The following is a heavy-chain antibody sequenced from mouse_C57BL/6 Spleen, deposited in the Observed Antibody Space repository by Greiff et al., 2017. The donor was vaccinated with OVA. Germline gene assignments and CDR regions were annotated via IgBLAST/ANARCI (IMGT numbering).Heavy chain of an antibody. D-gene: IGHD1-1*01. Sequence: EVKLVESGGGLVQPGGSLSLSCAASGFTFTAYYMSWVRQPPGKALEWLGFIRNKANGYTTEYSASVKGRFTISRDNSHSILYLQMNALRAEDSASCYCARSPLIAGGGYWFCVVWGTGPAVTVSS. J-gene: IGHJ1*03. CDR1: GFTFTAYY. CDR3: ARSPLIAGGGYWFCVV. V-gene: IGHV7-3*01. CDR2: IRNKANGYTT.